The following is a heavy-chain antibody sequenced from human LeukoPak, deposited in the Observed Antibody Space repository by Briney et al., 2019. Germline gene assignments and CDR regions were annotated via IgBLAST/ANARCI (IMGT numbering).Heavy chain of an antibody. V-gene: IGHV3-11*01. CDR3: AGGLDIAVAGRGGYFDY. J-gene: IGHJ4*02. CDR1: GFIFRDYH. D-gene: IGHD6-19*01. Sequence: GGSLRLSCASSGFIFRDYHMNWIRQAPREGLEWGSYISPGGDATYFADSLRGRFTMSRDNAKNSLYLQMNSLSAEDAAVYYCAGGLDIAVAGRGGYFDYWGQGTLVTVSS. CDR2: ISPGGDAT.